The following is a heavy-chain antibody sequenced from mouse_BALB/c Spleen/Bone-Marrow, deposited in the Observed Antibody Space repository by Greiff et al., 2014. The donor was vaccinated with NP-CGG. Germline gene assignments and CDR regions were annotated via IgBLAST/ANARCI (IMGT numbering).Heavy chain of an antibody. CDR1: DYTFTNFW. Sequence: VQLVESGAELVRPGSSVKISCKASDYTFTNFWMNWVKQRPGQGLEWIGQIHPGDGDTNNNGKFKGKATLTTDRSSSTAYMQLSSLSSEDSAVYFCARVYYGNLDYWGQGTTLTVSS. D-gene: IGHD2-1*01. J-gene: IGHJ2*01. CDR3: ARVYYGNLDY. CDR2: IHPGDGDT. V-gene: IGHV1-80*01.